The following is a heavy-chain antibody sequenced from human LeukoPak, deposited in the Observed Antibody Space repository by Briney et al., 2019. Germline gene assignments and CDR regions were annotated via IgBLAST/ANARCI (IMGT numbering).Heavy chain of an antibody. CDR2: INHSGST. V-gene: IGHV4-34*01. CDR1: GGSFSGYY. J-gene: IGHJ4*02. D-gene: IGHD3-22*01. CDR3: ARALDSSGYYYHIQSFDY. Sequence: SETLSLTCAVYGGSFSGYYWSGIRQPPGKGLEWIGEINHSGSTNYNPSLKSRVTISVDTSKNQFSLKLSSVTAADTAVYYCARALDSSGYYYHIQSFDYWGQGTLITVSS.